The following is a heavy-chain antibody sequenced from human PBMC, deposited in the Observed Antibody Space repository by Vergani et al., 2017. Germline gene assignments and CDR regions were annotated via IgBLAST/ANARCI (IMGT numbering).Heavy chain of an antibody. CDR1: GFTFSSAW. V-gene: IGHV3-15*01. J-gene: IGHJ4*02. CDR3: TTPTKWELRYYVDY. Sequence: EVQPVESGGGLVKPGGSLRLSCTTSGFTFSSAWMSWVRQAPGKGLELVARIRPKTDGETTDYAAPVKGRFTISRDDSKNTLYLQMNSLKTEDTAVYYCTTPTKWELRYYVDYWGQGTLVTVSS. D-gene: IGHD3-9*01. CDR2: IRPKTDGETT.